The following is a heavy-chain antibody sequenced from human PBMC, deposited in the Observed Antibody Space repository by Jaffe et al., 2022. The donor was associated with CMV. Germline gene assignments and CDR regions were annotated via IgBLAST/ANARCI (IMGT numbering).Heavy chain of an antibody. CDR3: AKDATNYYDSSGYYYWSRPGLPDY. J-gene: IGHJ4*02. Sequence: EVQLLESGGGLVQPGGSLRLSCAASGFTFSSYAMSWVRQAPGKGLEWVSAISGSGGSTYYADSVKGRFTISRDNSKNTLYLQMNSLRAEDTAVYYCAKDATNYYDSSGYYYWSRPGLPDYWGQGTLVTVSS. CDR2: ISGSGGST. D-gene: IGHD3-22*01. CDR1: GFTFSSYA. V-gene: IGHV3-23*01.